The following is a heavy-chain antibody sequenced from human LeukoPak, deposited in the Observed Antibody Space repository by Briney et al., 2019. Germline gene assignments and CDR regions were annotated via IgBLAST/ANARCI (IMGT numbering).Heavy chain of an antibody. CDR2: ISSSGSTI. D-gene: IGHD5-18*01. V-gene: IGHV3-48*03. CDR3: ATINSYGPFDY. J-gene: IGHJ4*02. CDR1: GFTFSSYE. Sequence: PGGSLRLSCAASGFTFSSYEMNWDRQAPGKGLEWVSYISSSGSTIYYADSVKGRFTISRDNAKNSLYLQMNSLRAEDTAVYYCATINSYGPFDYWGQGTLVTVSS.